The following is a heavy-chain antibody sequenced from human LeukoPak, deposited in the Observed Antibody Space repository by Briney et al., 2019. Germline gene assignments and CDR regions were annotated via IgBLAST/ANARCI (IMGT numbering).Heavy chain of an antibody. CDR1: GGSISSDY. CDR3: AREGSSGYYLYRDAFDI. V-gene: IGHV4-59*01. D-gene: IGHD3-22*01. Sequence: SETLSLTCTVSGGSISSDYWSWIRQPPGKGLEWIGYISYSGSTNYNPSLKSRVTISVDTSKNQFSLKLSSVTAADTAVYYCAREGSSGYYLYRDAFDIWGQGTMVTVSS. J-gene: IGHJ3*02. CDR2: ISYSGST.